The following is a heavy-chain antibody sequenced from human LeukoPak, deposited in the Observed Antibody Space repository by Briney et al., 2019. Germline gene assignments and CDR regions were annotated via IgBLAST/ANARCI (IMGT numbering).Heavy chain of an antibody. J-gene: IGHJ4*02. Sequence: GGSLRLSCAASGFTFSNAWMSWVRQAPGKGLEWVGRIKSKTDGGTTDYAAPVKGRFTISRDDSKNTLYLQMNSLKTKDTAVYYCTTARLYSDPFDYWGQGTLVTVSS. CDR3: TTARLYSDPFDY. CDR1: GFTFSNAW. V-gene: IGHV3-15*01. CDR2: IKSKTDGGTT. D-gene: IGHD3-3*01.